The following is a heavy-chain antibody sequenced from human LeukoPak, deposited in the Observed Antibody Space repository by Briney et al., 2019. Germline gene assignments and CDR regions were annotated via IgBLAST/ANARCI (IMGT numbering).Heavy chain of an antibody. V-gene: IGHV4-61*09. J-gene: IGHJ4*02. CDR1: GGPISSGSYY. Sequence: SQTLSLTCTVSGGPISSGSYYWSWIRQPAGKGLEWIGEINHSGSTNYNPSLKSRVTISVDTSKNQFSLKLSSVTAADTAVYYCASRVAYYDFWSGYYHGVSYFDYWGQGTLVTVSS. CDR2: INHSGST. CDR3: ASRVAYYDFWSGYYHGVSYFDY. D-gene: IGHD3-3*01.